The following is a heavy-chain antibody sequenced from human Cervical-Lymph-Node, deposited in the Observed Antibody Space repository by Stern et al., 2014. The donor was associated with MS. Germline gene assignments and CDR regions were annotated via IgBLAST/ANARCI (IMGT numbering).Heavy chain of an antibody. J-gene: IGHJ5*02. CDR2: INPKSGGT. Sequence: VQLEESGAEVEKPGASVKVSCKASGYIFTDYYLHWVRQAPGQGLEWMGRINPKSGGTSYAQSFQGRVTLTRDTSITTAYMDLSRLTSDDTAVYYCTRALRIADRPSPGGHWFDPWGQGTLDIVSS. V-gene: IGHV1-2*02. CDR3: TRALRIADRPSPGGHWFDP. D-gene: IGHD6-6*01. CDR1: GYIFTDYY.